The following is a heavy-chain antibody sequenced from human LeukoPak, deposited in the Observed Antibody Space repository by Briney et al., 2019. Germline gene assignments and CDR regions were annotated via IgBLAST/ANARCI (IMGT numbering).Heavy chain of an antibody. V-gene: IGHV4-4*07. CDR3: ARAYFSSWYMNWFDP. J-gene: IGHJ5*02. Sequence: SETLSLTCTVSGGSLSSYYWNWIRQPAGKGLEWIGRIYTSGSTNYNPSLKSRVTMSVDTSKDQFSLKLSSVTAADTAVYYCARAYFSSWYMNWFDPWGQGTLVTVSS. D-gene: IGHD6-13*01. CDR1: GGSLSSYY. CDR2: IYTSGST.